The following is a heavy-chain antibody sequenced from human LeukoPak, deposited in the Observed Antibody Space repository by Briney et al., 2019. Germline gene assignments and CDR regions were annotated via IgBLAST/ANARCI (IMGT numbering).Heavy chain of an antibody. J-gene: IGHJ6*02. CDR2: ISAYNGNT. Sequence: ASVKVSCKASGYTFTSYGISWVRQAPGQGLEWMGWISAYNGNTNYAQKLQGRVTMTTDTSTSAAYMELRSPRSDDTAVYYCARDCSSTSCPYYYYYGMDVWGQGTTVTVSS. V-gene: IGHV1-18*01. CDR1: GYTFTSYG. CDR3: ARDCSSTSCPYYYYYGMDV. D-gene: IGHD2-2*01.